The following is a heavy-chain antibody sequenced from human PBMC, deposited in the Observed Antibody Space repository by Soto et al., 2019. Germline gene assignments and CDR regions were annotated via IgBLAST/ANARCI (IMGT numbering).Heavy chain of an antibody. D-gene: IGHD3-22*01. CDR2: INHSGST. CDR3: ARDLVDYDSSGYYLDAFYI. Sequence: SETLSLTCAVYGGSFSGYYWSWIRQPPGKGLEWIGEINHSGSTNYNPSLKSRVTISVDTSKNQFSLKLSSVTAADTAVYYCARDLVDYDSSGYYLDAFYIWGQVIMVTVSS. CDR1: GGSFSGYY. J-gene: IGHJ3*02. V-gene: IGHV4-34*01.